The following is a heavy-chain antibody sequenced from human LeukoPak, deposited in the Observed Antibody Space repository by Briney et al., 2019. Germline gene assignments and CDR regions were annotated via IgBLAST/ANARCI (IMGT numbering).Heavy chain of an antibody. CDR2: IYTSGST. V-gene: IGHV4-4*09. Sequence: SETLSLTCTVSGGSISSYYWSWIRQPPGKGLEWIGYIYTSGSTNYNPSLKSRVTISVDTSKNQFSLKLSSVTAADTAVYYCARHERGFRRCSGSYLVFDIWGQGTMVTVSS. CDR1: GGSISSYY. D-gene: IGHD1-26*01. J-gene: IGHJ3*02. CDR3: ARHERGFRRCSGSYLVFDI.